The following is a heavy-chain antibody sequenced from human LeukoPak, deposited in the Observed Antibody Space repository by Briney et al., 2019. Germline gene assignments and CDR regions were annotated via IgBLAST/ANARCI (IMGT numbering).Heavy chain of an antibody. J-gene: IGHJ4*02. D-gene: IGHD6-13*01. V-gene: IGHV3-33*01. CDR3: ASEGIAAANAFDY. CDR2: IWYDGSKK. Sequence: AGGSLRVSCAASGFTFSSYGMHWVRQAPGKGLEWVAVIWYDGSKKYYADSVKRRFTISRDNSKNTLYLQMNSLRAEDTAVYYCASEGIAAANAFDYWGQGTLVTVSS. CDR1: GFTFSSYG.